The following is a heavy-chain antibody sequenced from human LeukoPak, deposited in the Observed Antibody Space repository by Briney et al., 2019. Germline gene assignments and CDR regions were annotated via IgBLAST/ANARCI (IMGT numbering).Heavy chain of an antibody. CDR2: ISGYNGNT. CDR1: GYTFTNYG. CDR3: ARADGSGSYRPHFDY. J-gene: IGHJ4*02. V-gene: IGHV1-18*01. Sequence: ASVKVSCKASGYTFTNYGISWMRQAPGQGLEWMGWISGYNGNTNYAQKLQDRVTMTTDTSTSTAYMELRSLRSDDTAVYYCARADGSGSYRPHFDYWGQGTLVTVSS. D-gene: IGHD3-10*01.